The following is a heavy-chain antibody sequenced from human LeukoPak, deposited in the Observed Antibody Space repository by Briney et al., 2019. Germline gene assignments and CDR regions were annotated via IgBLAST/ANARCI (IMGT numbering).Heavy chain of an antibody. J-gene: IGHJ4*02. V-gene: IGHV3-74*01. CDR2: ISPGGRTT. D-gene: IGHD2-21*02. CDR1: GFNFISSW. Sequence: GGSLRLSCAASGFNFISSWMYWVRQAPGKGLVWVSLISPGGRTTTYADSVKGRLTISRDNAKNTLFLQTDSLRAEDTAVYYCASRVVTSFDSWGQGTLVTVSS. CDR3: ASRVVTSFDS.